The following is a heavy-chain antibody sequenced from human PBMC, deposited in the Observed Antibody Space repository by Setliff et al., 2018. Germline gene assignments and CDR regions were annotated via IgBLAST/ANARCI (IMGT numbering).Heavy chain of an antibody. CDR1: GFTFSSYA. Sequence: GESLKISCTASGFTFSSYAMSWVRQAPGRGLEWVSSIGDSGNSAYYADSVKGRFTISRDNSKNTVYVQMNSLRAKDTAVYYCAKDGGGTYYSRSDYWGQGTLVTVSS. V-gene: IGHV3-23*01. CDR3: AKDGGGTYYSRSDY. D-gene: IGHD1-26*01. J-gene: IGHJ4*02. CDR2: IGDSGNSA.